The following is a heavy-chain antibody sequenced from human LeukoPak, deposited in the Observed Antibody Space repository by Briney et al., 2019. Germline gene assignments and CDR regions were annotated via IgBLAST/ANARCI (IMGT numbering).Heavy chain of an antibody. D-gene: IGHD5-24*01. CDR3: AREEEMATNTDY. Sequence: GGSLRLSCAASGFTFRRHWMHWVRQAPGKGLVWVSRINGDGSATYYADSVKGRFSISRDNPKNTLYLHMQSLRADDTAVYYCAREEEMATNTDYWGQGTLVTVSS. CDR1: GFTFRRHW. J-gene: IGHJ4*02. V-gene: IGHV3-74*01. CDR2: INGDGSAT.